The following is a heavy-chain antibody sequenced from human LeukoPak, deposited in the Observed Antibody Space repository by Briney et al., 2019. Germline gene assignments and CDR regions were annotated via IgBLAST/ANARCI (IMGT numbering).Heavy chain of an antibody. J-gene: IGHJ5*02. CDR2: IYYSGST. D-gene: IGHD3-10*01. Sequence: PSETLSLTCTVSGVSISSYYWSWIRQPPGKGLEWIGYIYYSGSTKYNPSLKSRVTISVDTSKNQFSLKLSSVTAADTGVYYCARAYYGSGISFDP. CDR3: ARAYYGSGISFDP. V-gene: IGHV4-59*01. CDR1: GVSISSYY.